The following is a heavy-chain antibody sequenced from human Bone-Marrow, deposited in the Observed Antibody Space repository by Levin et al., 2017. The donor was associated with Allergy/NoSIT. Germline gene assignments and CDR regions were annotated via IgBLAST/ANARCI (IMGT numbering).Heavy chain of an antibody. D-gene: IGHD1-14*01. CDR1: GYSFARYTFANFW. J-gene: IGHJ3*02. Sequence: ASVKVSCKGSGYSFARYTFANFWLGWVRQMPGKGLEWMGVIYPDDSDTTYGPSFQGRVTISADKSISTAYLQWNSLKASDTAMYYCATRIRNTGDGFDIWGQGTMITVSS. V-gene: IGHV5-51*01. CDR3: ATRIRNTGDGFDI. CDR2: IYPDDSDT.